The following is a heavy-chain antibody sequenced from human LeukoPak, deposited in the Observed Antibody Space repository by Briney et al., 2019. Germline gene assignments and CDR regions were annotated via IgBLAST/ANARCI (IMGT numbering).Heavy chain of an antibody. Sequence: ASVTVSCTASGYTFTSYGISWVRQAPGQGLEWMGWISAYNGNTNYAQKLQGRVTMTTDTSTSTAYMELRSLRSDDTAVYYCARVDGDYNYYYGMDVWGQGTTVTVSS. V-gene: IGHV1-18*01. D-gene: IGHD4-17*01. CDR1: GYTFTSYG. CDR2: ISAYNGNT. CDR3: ARVDGDYNYYYGMDV. J-gene: IGHJ6*02.